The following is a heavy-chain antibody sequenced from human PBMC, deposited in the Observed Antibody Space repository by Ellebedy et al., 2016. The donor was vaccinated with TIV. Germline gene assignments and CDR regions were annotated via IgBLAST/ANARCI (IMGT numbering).Heavy chain of an antibody. J-gene: IGHJ5*02. V-gene: IGHV4-59*08. CDR2: IYYSGST. CDR3: ARHPGKPYYSDGSGFFRDWFDP. D-gene: IGHD3-22*01. CDR1: GVSISSYY. Sequence: SETLSLTCAVSGVSISSYYWGWIRQPPGKGLEWIGHIYYSGSTNYNPSLKSRVTISVDTSKSQFSLKLRSVTAADTAIYYCARHPGKPYYSDGSGFFRDWFDPWGQGTLVTVSS.